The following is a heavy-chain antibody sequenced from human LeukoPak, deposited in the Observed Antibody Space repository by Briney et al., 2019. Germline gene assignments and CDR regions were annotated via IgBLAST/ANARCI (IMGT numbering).Heavy chain of an antibody. D-gene: IGHD6-19*01. J-gene: IGHJ6*03. CDR3: ARDITLWHSSGWYYYYMDV. CDR1: GFTFSSYW. V-gene: IGHV3-74*01. CDR2: INSDGSST. Sequence: GGSLRLSCAASGFTFSSYWMHWVRQAPGKGLVWVSRINSDGSSTSYADSVKGRFTISRDNAKNTLHLQMNSLRAEDTAVYYCARDITLWHSSGWYYYYMDVWGKGTTVTVSS.